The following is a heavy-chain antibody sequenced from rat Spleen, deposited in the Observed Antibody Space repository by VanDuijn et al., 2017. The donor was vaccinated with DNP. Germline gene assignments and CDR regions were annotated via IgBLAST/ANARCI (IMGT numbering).Heavy chain of an antibody. Sequence: EVQLVEYGGGLVQPGRSLKLSCVASGFTFSDYYMAWVRQAPTKGLEWVAYIRYDGGRTYYGDSVKGRFTISRDNAKNTLYLQMNSLRSEDMATYYCARHVLPLRVWDYWGQGVMVTVSS. CDR3: ARHVLPLRVWDY. V-gene: IGHV5-22*01. CDR2: IRYDGGRT. D-gene: IGHD1-4*01. J-gene: IGHJ2*01. CDR1: GFTFSDYY.